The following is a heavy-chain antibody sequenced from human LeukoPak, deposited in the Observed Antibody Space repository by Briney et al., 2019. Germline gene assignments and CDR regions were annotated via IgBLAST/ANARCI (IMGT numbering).Heavy chain of an antibody. V-gene: IGHV5-51*01. D-gene: IGHD2-2*01. Sequence: GEPLKISFKGSGYRFTNYWIGWVRQMPGKGLEWMGIIYPGDSDARYSPSFQGQVTISADKSISTAYLRWSSLKASDTAIYYCARRYCSSISCNPYFFDYWGQGTLVTVSS. CDR2: IYPGDSDA. CDR3: ARRYCSSISCNPYFFDY. CDR1: GYRFTNYW. J-gene: IGHJ4*02.